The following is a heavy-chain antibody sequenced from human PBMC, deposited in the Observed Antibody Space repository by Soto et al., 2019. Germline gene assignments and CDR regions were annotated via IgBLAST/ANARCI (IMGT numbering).Heavy chain of an antibody. Sequence: GASVKVSCKASGYTFTRYDINWVRPATGQGLEWMGWMNPNSGKTGYAQRFQGRVTMTRNTSISTAYMELSSLRSEDTAVYYCARVGVWVRGNHGFTIYYHHYYTDVWCKATTVTVSS. J-gene: IGHJ6*03. V-gene: IGHV1-8*01. D-gene: IGHD3-10*01. CDR2: MNPNSGKT. CDR1: GYTFTRYD. CDR3: ARVGVWVRGNHGFTIYYHHYYTDV.